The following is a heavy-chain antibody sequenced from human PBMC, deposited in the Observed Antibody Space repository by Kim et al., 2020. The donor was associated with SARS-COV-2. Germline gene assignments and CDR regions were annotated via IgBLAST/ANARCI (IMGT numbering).Heavy chain of an antibody. CDR3: ARPRRDGYNYPIYYYYGMDV. CDR2: INPSGGST. D-gene: IGHD5-12*01. Sequence: ASVKVSCKTSGYTFTSYYMHWVRQAPGQGLEWMGIINPSGGSTSYAQKFQGRVTMTRDTSTSTVYMELSSLRSEDTDVYYCARPRRDGYNYPIYYYYGMDVWRQGTTVTVSS. J-gene: IGHJ6*02. CDR1: GYTFTSYY. V-gene: IGHV1-46*01.